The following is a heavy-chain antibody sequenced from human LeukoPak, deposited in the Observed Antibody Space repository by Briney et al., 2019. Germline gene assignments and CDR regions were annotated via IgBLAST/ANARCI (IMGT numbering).Heavy chain of an antibody. D-gene: IGHD2-2*01. J-gene: IGHJ6*03. Sequence: GGSLRLSCAASGFTFSSYSMNWVRQAPGKGLEWVSSISSSSSYIYYADSVKGRFTISRDNPKTSLYLQMNSLRAEETAVYYCAREGGYCSSTSCYEGGYYYYMDVWGKGTTVTVSS. CDR2: ISSSSSYI. CDR1: GFTFSSYS. V-gene: IGHV3-21*01. CDR3: AREGGYCSSTSCYEGGYYYYMDV.